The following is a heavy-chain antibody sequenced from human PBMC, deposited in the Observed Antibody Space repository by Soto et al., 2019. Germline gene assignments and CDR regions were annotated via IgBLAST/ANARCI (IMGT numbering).Heavy chain of an antibody. CDR1: GFTFSSYA. J-gene: IGHJ6*02. V-gene: IGHV3-30-3*01. D-gene: IGHD5-12*01. CDR3: VRGSLGYVFYYGMDV. CDR2: ISYDGSNK. Sequence: QVQLVESGGGVVQPGRSLRLSGAASGFTFSSYAMHWVRQAPGKGLEWVAVISYDGSNKYYADSVKGRFTISRDNSKNTLYLQMNSLRAEDTAVYYGVRGSLGYVFYYGMDVWGQGTTVTVSS.